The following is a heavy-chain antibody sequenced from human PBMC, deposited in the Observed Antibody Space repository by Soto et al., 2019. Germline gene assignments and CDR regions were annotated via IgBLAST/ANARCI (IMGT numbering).Heavy chain of an antibody. CDR1: GFTFSSIA. D-gene: IGHD2-21*01. CDR3: ANGSLIQGY. Sequence: GSLRLSCAGSGFTFSSIAMTWVRQAPGKGLEWVSSISGSGNTPYYADTVKGRFTISRDNSKNTLYLQMSSLRAEDTAVYYCANGSLIQGYWGQGTLVTVSS. CDR2: ISGSGNTP. V-gene: IGHV3-23*01. J-gene: IGHJ4*02.